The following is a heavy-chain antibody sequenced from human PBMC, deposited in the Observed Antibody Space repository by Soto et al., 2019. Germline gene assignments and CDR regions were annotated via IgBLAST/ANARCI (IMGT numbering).Heavy chain of an antibody. CDR1: GGSISRYY. CDR3: TRGGDAYKNGH. D-gene: IGHD2-21*01. V-gene: IGHV4-59*01. CDR2: IYYSGST. Sequence: SETLSLTCTVSGGSISRYYWSWIRQPPGKGLEWIGFIYYSGSTNYNPSLKSRVTMSVDTSKNQFSLKLTSVNAADTAVYYCTRGGDAYKNGHWGQGTLVTVS. J-gene: IGHJ4*02.